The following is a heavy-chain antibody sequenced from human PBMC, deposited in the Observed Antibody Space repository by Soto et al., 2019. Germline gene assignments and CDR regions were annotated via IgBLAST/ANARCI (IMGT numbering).Heavy chain of an antibody. CDR2: ISGSGGST. CDR3: AKDLVDYDSSGYYAYYYYYGMDV. CDR1: GFTFSSYA. J-gene: IGHJ6*02. V-gene: IGHV3-23*01. Sequence: GGSLRLSCAASGFTFSSYAMSWVRQAPGKGLEWVSAISGSGGSTYYADSVKGRFTISRDNSKNTLYLQMNSLRAEDTAVYYCAKDLVDYDSSGYYAYYYYYGMDVWGQGTTVTVSS. D-gene: IGHD3-22*01.